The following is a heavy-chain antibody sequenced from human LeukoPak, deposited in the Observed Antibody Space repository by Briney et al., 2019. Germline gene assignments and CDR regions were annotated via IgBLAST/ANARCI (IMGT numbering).Heavy chain of an antibody. V-gene: IGHV3-48*01. CDR1: GFTFSSYS. CDR3: ARADALGYYYYYMDV. D-gene: IGHD2-8*01. CDR2: ISSSSSTI. J-gene: IGHJ6*03. Sequence: GGSLRLSCAASGFTFSSYSMNWVRQAPGKGLEWVSYISSSSSTIYYADSVKGRFTISRDNAKNSLYLQMNSLRAEDTAVYYCARADALGYYYYYMDVWGKGTTFSVSS.